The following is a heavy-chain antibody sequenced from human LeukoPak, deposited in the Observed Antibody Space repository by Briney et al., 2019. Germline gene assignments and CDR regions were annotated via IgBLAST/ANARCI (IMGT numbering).Heavy chain of an antibody. J-gene: IGHJ4*02. CDR2: IIPILGTA. CDR1: GGTFSSYA. V-gene: IGHV1-69*05. CDR3: ARDRGTYYYDSSGYYS. Sequence: PVKVPCKASGGTFSSYAISWVRQAPGQGLEWMGGIIPILGTANYAQKFQGRVTITTDESTSRAYMELSSLRSEDTAVYYCARDRGTYYYDSSGYYSWGQGTLVTVSS. D-gene: IGHD3-22*01.